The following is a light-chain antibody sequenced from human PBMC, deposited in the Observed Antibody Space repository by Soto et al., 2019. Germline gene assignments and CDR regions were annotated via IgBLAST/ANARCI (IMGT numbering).Light chain of an antibody. J-gene: IGLJ3*02. CDR3: CSYVGSSTTYGM. Sequence: QSALTQPASVSGSARQSITISCTGTSSDVGTYKLVSWYQQHPGKAPKLMIYEDIKRPSGVSNRFSGSKSGNTASLTISGLQAEDEADYYCCSYVGSSTTYGMFGGGTKLTVL. CDR2: EDI. V-gene: IGLV2-23*01. CDR1: SSDVGTYKL.